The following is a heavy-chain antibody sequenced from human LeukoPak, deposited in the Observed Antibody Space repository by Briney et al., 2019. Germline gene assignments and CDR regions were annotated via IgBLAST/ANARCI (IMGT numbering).Heavy chain of an antibody. J-gene: IGHJ3*01. CDR2: IVVGSGNT. Sequence: SVKVSCKASGFTFTSSAVQWVRQARGQRLEWIGWIVVGSGNTNYAQKFQERVTITRDMSTSLVYMELSSLRSEDAAVYYCAAEAAYYYDSRDAFDVWGQGTMVTVSS. V-gene: IGHV1-58*01. CDR1: GFTFTSSA. D-gene: IGHD3-22*01. CDR3: AAEAAYYYDSRDAFDV.